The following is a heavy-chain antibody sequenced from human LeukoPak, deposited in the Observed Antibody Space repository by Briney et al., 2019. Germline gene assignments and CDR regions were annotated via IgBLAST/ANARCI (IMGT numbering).Heavy chain of an antibody. J-gene: IGHJ4*02. CDR1: GFTISSNY. D-gene: IGHD2-15*01. CDR3: ANVAASGYFFDY. Sequence: GGSLRLSCTASGFTISSNYMMWVRQAPGKGLEWVSAITGNGGSTYYADSVKGRFTISRDNSKNTLYLQMNSLRVEDTAVYYCANVAASGYFFDYWGQGTLVTVSS. CDR2: ITGNGGST. V-gene: IGHV3-23*01.